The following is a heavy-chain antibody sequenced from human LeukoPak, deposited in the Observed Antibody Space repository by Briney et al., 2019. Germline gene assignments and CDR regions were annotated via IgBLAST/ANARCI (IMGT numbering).Heavy chain of an antibody. CDR3: ARNYGGKGSGAFDI. CDR1: GGTFSSYA. CDR2: IIPIFGTA. V-gene: IGHV1-69*06. J-gene: IGHJ3*02. Sequence: GASVKLSCKASGGTFSSYAISWVRQAPGQGLEWMGGIIPIFGTANYAQKFQGRVTITADKSTSTAYMELSSLRSEDTAVYYCARNYGGKGSGAFDIWAQGTMVTVSS. D-gene: IGHD4-23*01.